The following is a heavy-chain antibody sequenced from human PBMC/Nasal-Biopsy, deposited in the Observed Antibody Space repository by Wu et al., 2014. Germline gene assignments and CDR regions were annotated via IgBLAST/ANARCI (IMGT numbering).Heavy chain of an antibody. CDR2: ISVSGGVT. V-gene: IGHV3-23*01. Sequence: LRLSCAASGFTFSSFAMSWVRQAPGKGLDWVSTISVSGGVTYYADSMKGRFTISRDNSKNTLYMQMDSLRAEDTALYYCAKATASTCAGVRCYDFEYWGQGTLVTVSS. CDR3: AKATASTCAGVRCYDFEY. D-gene: IGHD2-2*01. CDR1: GFTFSSFA. J-gene: IGHJ4*02.